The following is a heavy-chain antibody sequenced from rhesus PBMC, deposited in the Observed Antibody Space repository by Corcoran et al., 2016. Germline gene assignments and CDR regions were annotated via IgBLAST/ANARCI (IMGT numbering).Heavy chain of an antibody. CDR1: GFTCGRHG. D-gene: IGHD2-39*02. J-gene: IGHJ4*01. V-gene: IGHV3S5*01. Sequence: EVQLVESGGGLVQPGGSLRLSCGASGFTCGRHGMSWVRQAPGKGLEWVSGITNTGDRTFYADSVKGRFTISRDNSKNTLSLQMNSLRAEDTAVYYCSTDPGGVCCTFDYWGQGVLVTVSS. CDR2: ITNTGDRT. CDR3: STDPGGVCCTFDY.